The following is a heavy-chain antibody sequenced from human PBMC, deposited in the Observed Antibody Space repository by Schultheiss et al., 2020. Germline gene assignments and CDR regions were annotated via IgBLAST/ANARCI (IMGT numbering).Heavy chain of an antibody. CDR3: AKDPTRGDFTYGDRWFDP. J-gene: IGHJ5*02. Sequence: GGSLRLSCAASGFTFDDYAMHWVRQAPGKGLEWVSGISWNSGSIGYADSVKGRFTISRDNAKNSLYLQMNSLRAEDTALYYCAKDPTRGDFTYGDRWFDPWGQGTLVTVAS. CDR1: GFTFDDYA. CDR2: ISWNSGSI. V-gene: IGHV3-9*01. D-gene: IGHD3-10*01.